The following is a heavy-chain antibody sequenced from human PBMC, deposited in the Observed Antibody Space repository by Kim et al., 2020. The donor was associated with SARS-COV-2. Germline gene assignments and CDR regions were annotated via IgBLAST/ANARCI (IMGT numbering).Heavy chain of an antibody. CDR3: ARDSPLTTVTNPFYYYYGMDV. Sequence: GGSLTLSCAASGFTFSSYEMNWVRQAPGKGLEWVSYISSSGSTIYYADSVKGRFTISRDNAKNSLYLQMNSLRAEDTAVYYCARDSPLTTVTNPFYYYYGMDVWGQGTTVTFSS. J-gene: IGHJ6*02. CDR2: ISSSGSTI. V-gene: IGHV3-48*03. D-gene: IGHD4-17*01. CDR1: GFTFSSYE.